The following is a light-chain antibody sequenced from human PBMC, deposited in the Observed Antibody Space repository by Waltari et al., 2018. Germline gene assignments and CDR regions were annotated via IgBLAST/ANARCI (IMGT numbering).Light chain of an antibody. CDR3: LQYGSTPYT. CDR1: QKIVSNY. CDR2: GAF. V-gene: IGKV3-20*01. J-gene: IGKJ2*01. Sequence: EIVLTQSPGTLSLFPGEGASISCRSNQKIVSNYLAWYQQKPGQAPRRLIYGAFNRANGVPDRFVAYGSGTNFTLTISRLEPEDFAVYYCLQYGSTPYTFGQGAKVEVK.